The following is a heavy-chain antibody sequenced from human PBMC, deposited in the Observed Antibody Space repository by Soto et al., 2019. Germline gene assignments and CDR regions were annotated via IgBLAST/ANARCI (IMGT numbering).Heavy chain of an antibody. CDR3: ARRYGSAIDY. D-gene: IGHD1-26*01. CDR2: IYYSGST. J-gene: IGHJ4*02. CDR1: GGSISSYY. V-gene: IGHV4-59*08. Sequence: SVTLSLTCTVSGGSISSYYWSWIRQPPGKGLEWIGYIYYSGSTNYNPSLKSRVTISVDTSKNQFSLKLSSVTAADTAVYYCARRYGSAIDYWGQGTLVTVSS.